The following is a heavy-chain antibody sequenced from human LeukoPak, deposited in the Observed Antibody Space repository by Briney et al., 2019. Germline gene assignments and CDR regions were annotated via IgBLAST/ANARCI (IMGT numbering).Heavy chain of an antibody. CDR3: AREAAEVGNYYMDV. CDR1: GFSFNKYS. V-gene: IGHV3-48*04. D-gene: IGHD6-25*01. Sequence: GGSLRLSCAASGFSFNKYSMDWVRQAPGKGLEWVSYISSSSSTIYYADSVKGRFTISRDNAKNSLYPQMNSLRADDTAVYYCAREAAEVGNYYMDVWGKGTTVTVSS. CDR2: ISSSSSTI. J-gene: IGHJ6*03.